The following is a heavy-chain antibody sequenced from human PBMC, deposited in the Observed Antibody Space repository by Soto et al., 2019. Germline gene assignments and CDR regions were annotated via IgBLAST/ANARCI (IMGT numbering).Heavy chain of an antibody. Sequence: QVTLVQSGAEMRKPGASVKVSCKASGYNFAIYGVNWVRQAPGQGLEWMGWIGAYNGDTNYAQTLQGRVTMTTDTATRTAYMELRSLRSDDTAVYYCARGTGTTSEGSLFDYWGHGTLVTVAS. J-gene: IGHJ4*01. CDR1: GYNFAIYG. CDR2: IGAYNGDT. D-gene: IGHD1-1*01. CDR3: ARGTGTTSEGSLFDY. V-gene: IGHV1-18*01.